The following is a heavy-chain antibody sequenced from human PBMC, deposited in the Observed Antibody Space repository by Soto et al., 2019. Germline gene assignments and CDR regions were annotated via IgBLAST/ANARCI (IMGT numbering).Heavy chain of an antibody. CDR1: GDSISSGGYS. CDR3: ARGGKTVIDS. D-gene: IGHD4-17*01. Sequence: QLQLQESGSGLVKPSQTLSLTCAVSGDSISSGGYSWNWIRQSPGKGLEWIGYLYQSGRTFYNPSLKSRVTISVDRSNNPFSLRLRSVTAADTAVYYCARGGKTVIDSWGQGALVTVSS. CDR2: LYQSGRT. J-gene: IGHJ4*02. V-gene: IGHV4-30-2*06.